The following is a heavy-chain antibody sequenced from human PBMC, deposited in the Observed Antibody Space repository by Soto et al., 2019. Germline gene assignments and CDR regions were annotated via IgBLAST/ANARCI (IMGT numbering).Heavy chain of an antibody. V-gene: IGHV3-9*01. J-gene: IGHJ4*02. Sequence: EVQLVESGGGFVQPGRSLRLSCAVSGFTFDDYAMHWVRQAPGKGLEWVSGISWNSGRIAYAASVKGRFAISRDNAKNSLYLQMNSLRAEDTALYYCAKSPAHDVTIFGVVITEPFDYWGQGTLVTVSS. D-gene: IGHD3-3*01. CDR3: AKSPAHDVTIFGVVITEPFDY. CDR1: GFTFDDYA. CDR2: ISWNSGRI.